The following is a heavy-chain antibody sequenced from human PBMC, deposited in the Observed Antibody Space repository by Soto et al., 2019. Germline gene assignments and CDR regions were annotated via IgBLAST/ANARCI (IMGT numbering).Heavy chain of an antibody. Sequence: SVKVSCKASGGTFSSYAISWVRQAPGQGLEWMGGIIPIFGTANYAQKFQGRVTITADESTSTAYMELSSLRSEDTAVYYCAREESYSGYHPHDAFDIWGQGTMVTVSS. CDR3: AREESYSGYHPHDAFDI. CDR2: IIPIFGTA. D-gene: IGHD3-22*01. V-gene: IGHV1-69*13. CDR1: GGTFSSYA. J-gene: IGHJ3*02.